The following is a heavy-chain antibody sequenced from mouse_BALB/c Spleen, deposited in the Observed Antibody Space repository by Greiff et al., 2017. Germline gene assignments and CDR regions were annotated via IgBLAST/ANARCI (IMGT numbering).Heavy chain of an antibody. CDR2: ISDGGSYT. CDR1: GFTFSDYY. CDR3: ARGDYGPYYYAMDY. D-gene: IGHD1-1*02. V-gene: IGHV5-4*02. Sequence: EVNLVESGGGLVKPGGSLKLSCAASGFTFSDYYMYWVRQTPEKRLEWVATISDGGSYTYYPDSVKGRFTISRDNAKNNLYLQMSSLKSEDTAMYYCARGDYGPYYYAMDYWGQGTSVTVSS. J-gene: IGHJ4*01.